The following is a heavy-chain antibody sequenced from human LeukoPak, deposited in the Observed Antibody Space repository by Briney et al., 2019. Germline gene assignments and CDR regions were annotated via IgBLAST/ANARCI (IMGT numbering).Heavy chain of an antibody. V-gene: IGHV3-74*01. Sequence: GGSLRLSCAASGFTFSSYWMSWVRQVPGKGLVWVSRINSDGSSTNYADSVKGRFTISRDNAKNTLYLQMNSLRAEDTAVYYCASLNRSVGYCSGGSCYRPDAFDIWGQGTMVTVSS. D-gene: IGHD2-15*01. CDR1: GFTFSSYW. CDR2: INSDGSST. J-gene: IGHJ3*02. CDR3: ASLNRSVGYCSGGSCYRPDAFDI.